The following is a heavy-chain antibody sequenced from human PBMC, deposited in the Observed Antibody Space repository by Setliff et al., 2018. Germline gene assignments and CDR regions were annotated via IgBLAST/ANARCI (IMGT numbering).Heavy chain of an antibody. CDR3: ARQPSSGSYYNPRPYYFDY. V-gene: IGHV4-34*01. J-gene: IGHJ4*02. Sequence: SETLSLTCAVYGGSFSGYHWSWIRQPPGKGLEWIGEISHSGDPNYNPSLKSRVTISLDTSKNQFSLNLRSVTAADTAVYYCARQPSSGSYYNPRPYYFDYWGQGTLVTVSS. CDR1: GGSFSGYH. CDR2: ISHSGDP. D-gene: IGHD3-10*01.